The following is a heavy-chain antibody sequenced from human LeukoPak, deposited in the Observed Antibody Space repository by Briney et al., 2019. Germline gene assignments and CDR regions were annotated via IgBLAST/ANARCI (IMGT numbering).Heavy chain of an antibody. Sequence: LGGSLRLSCAASGFTLSSYSMNWVRQAPGKGLEWVSSISSSSSYIYYADSVKGRFTISRDNAKNSLYLQMNSLRAEDTAVYYCARDREMVAATSYYYYYYGMDVWGKGTTVTVSS. D-gene: IGHD2-15*01. CDR1: GFTLSSYS. CDR3: ARDREMVAATSYYYYYYGMDV. J-gene: IGHJ6*04. V-gene: IGHV3-21*01. CDR2: ISSSSSYI.